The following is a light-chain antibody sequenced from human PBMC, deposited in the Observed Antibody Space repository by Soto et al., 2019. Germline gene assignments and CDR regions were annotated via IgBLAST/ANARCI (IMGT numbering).Light chain of an antibody. Sequence: EIVLTQSPGTLSLSPGERATLSCRASQSVSSSYLAWYQQKPGQAPRLLIYGASSRATGIPDRFSGSGSGTDFTLTINRLEAEDFAVYYCQYYGGSPPVAFGGGTKVDIK. CDR2: GAS. V-gene: IGKV3-20*01. CDR3: QYYGGSPPVA. CDR1: QSVSSSY. J-gene: IGKJ4*01.